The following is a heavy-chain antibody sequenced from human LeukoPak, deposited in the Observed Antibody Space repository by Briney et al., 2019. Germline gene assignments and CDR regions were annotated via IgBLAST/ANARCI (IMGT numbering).Heavy chain of an antibody. D-gene: IGHD3-10*01. Sequence: PGGSLRLSCAASGFTFSIYWMSWVRQAPGKGLEWVANIKQDGSEKYYVDSVKGRFTISRDNAKNSLYLQMNSLRAEDTAVYYCARSRGDYWGQGTLVTVSS. CDR2: IKQDGSEK. J-gene: IGHJ4*02. V-gene: IGHV3-7*01. CDR3: ARSRGDY. CDR1: GFTFSIYW.